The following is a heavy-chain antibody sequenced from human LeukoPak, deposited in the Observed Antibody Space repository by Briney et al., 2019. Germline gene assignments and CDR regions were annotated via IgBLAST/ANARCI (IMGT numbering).Heavy chain of an antibody. J-gene: IGHJ6*03. CDR2: ISSSGSTI. CDR3: TRSVGSSGIYYYYMDV. Sequence: GGSLRLSCAASGFTFSSYEMNWVRQAPGKGLEWVSYISSSGSTIYYADSVKGRFTISRDNAKNSLYLQMNSLKTEDTAVYYCTRSVGSSGIYYYYMDVWGKGTTVTVSS. D-gene: IGHD3-22*01. V-gene: IGHV3-48*03. CDR1: GFTFSSYE.